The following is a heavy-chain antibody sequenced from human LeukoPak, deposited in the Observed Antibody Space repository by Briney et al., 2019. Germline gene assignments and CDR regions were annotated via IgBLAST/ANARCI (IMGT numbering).Heavy chain of an antibody. Sequence: GGSLRLSCAASGFTFSSYGMHWVRQAPGKGLEWVAVIWYDGSNKYYADSVKGRFTISRDNSKNTLYLQMSSLRAEDTAVYYCARDRSGSYYKYWGQGTLVTASS. CDR3: ARDRSGSYYKY. D-gene: IGHD3-10*01. J-gene: IGHJ4*02. CDR2: IWYDGSNK. V-gene: IGHV3-33*01. CDR1: GFTFSSYG.